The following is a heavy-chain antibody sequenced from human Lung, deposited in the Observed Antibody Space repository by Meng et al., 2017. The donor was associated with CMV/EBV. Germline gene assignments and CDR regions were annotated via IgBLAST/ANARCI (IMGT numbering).Heavy chain of an antibody. J-gene: IGHJ4*02. Sequence: QCQLVQSRAEVKKSGASVRDSCKASGYTFTHHGISWIRQAPGQGLEWMGWISCYNGDTNYAQKLQGRVTMTTDTSTNTAYMDLRGLRSDDTAVYYCARDPSNTSGRYAYFDYWGQGTLVTVSS. CDR1: GYTFTHHG. CDR3: ARDPSNTSGRYAYFDY. CDR2: ISCYNGDT. D-gene: IGHD6-19*01. V-gene: IGHV1-18*01.